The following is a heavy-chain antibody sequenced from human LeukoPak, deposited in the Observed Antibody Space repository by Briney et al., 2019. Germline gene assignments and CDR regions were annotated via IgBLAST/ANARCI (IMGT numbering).Heavy chain of an antibody. CDR3: AKDPHYYDSSDYFDY. D-gene: IGHD3-22*01. CDR1: GFIFSSYA. V-gene: IGHV3-23*01. J-gene: IGHJ4*02. Sequence: GGSLRLSCAASGFIFSSYAMRWVRQGPGKGLEWVSAISGSGGSTYYADSVKGRFTISRDNSKNTLYLQMNSLRAEDTAVYYCAKDPHYYDSSDYFDYWGQGALVTVSS. CDR2: ISGSGGST.